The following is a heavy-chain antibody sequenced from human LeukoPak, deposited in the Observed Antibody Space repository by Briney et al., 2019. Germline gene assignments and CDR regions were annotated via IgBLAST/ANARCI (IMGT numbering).Heavy chain of an antibody. CDR3: AKSGYNRFDY. V-gene: IGHV3-20*04. D-gene: IGHD5-24*01. CDR2: INWNGGST. CDR1: GFTFDDYG. J-gene: IGHJ4*02. Sequence: AGGSLRLSCAASGFTFDDYGMSWVRQAPGKGLEWVSGINWNGGSTYYADSVKGRFTISRDNSKNTLYLQMNSLRAEDTAVYYCAKSGYNRFDYWGQGTLVTVSS.